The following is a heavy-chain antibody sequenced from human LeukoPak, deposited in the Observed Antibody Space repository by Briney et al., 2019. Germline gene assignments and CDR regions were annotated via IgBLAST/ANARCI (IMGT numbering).Heavy chain of an antibody. CDR2: IYYSGST. CDR1: GGSISSYY. J-gene: IGHJ4*02. V-gene: IGHV4-59*08. CDR3: ASHWTSIAAAVKGVGQYFDY. Sequence: PSETLSLTCTVSGGSISSYYWSWIRQPPGKGLEWIGYIYYSGSTNYNPSLKSRVTISVDTSKNQFSLKLSSVTAADTAVYYCASHWTSIAAAVKGVGQYFDYWGQGTLVTVSS. D-gene: IGHD6-13*01.